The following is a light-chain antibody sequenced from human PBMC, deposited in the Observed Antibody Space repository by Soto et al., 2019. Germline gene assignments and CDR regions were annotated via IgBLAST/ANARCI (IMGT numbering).Light chain of an antibody. CDR2: AAS. J-gene: IGKJ1*01. CDR1: QGISTY. V-gene: IGKV1-39*01. CDR3: QQSYSITXT. Sequence: DIQMTQSPSSLSASVGDRVTITCRASQGISTYLNWYQQKPGKAPKLLIYAASSLQSGVPSRFSGSGSETDFTLTISSLQPEDFATYSCQQSYSITXTFGQGTKV.